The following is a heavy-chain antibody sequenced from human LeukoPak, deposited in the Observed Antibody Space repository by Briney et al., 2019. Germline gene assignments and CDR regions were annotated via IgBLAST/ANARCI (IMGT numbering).Heavy chain of an antibody. J-gene: IGHJ4*02. CDR1: GFTFSSYA. CDR2: ISGSGGST. CDR3: AKGVSGYSYGLPDY. D-gene: IGHD5-18*01. Sequence: GGSLRLSCAASGFTFSSYAMSWVRQAPVKGLEWVSAISGSGGSTYYADSVKGRFTISRDNSKNTLYLQMNSLRAEDTAVYYCAKGVSGYSYGLPDYWGQGTLVTVSS. V-gene: IGHV3-23*01.